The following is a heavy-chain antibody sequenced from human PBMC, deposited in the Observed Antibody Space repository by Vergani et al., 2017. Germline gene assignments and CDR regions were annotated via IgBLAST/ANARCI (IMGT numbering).Heavy chain of an antibody. CDR1: GFTFSSYS. D-gene: IGHD3-10*01. CDR2: ISGSGGST. V-gene: IGHV3-23*04. J-gene: IGHJ4*02. Sequence: EVQLVESGGGLVQPGGSLRLSCAASGFTFSSYSMNWVRQAPGKGLEWVSAISGSGGSTYYADSVKGRFTITRDNSKNTLYLQMNSLRAEDTAVYYCAKGHGFVVRGTPFDYWGQGTLVTVSS. CDR3: AKGHGFVVRGTPFDY.